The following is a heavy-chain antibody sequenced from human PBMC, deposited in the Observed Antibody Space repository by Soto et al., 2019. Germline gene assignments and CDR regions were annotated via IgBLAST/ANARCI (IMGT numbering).Heavy chain of an antibody. Sequence: GGSLRLSCAASGFTFSNAWMNWVRQAPGKGLEWVGRIKRKTDCGNTDYAAPVKGRFTTSREDSKNTLYLQMNSLKTEDTAVYYCTRDADTDMVIGYWGQGTLVTVSS. V-gene: IGHV3-15*07. CDR2: IKRKTDCGNT. CDR1: GFTFSNAW. J-gene: IGHJ4*02. D-gene: IGHD5-18*01. CDR3: TRDADTDMVIGY.